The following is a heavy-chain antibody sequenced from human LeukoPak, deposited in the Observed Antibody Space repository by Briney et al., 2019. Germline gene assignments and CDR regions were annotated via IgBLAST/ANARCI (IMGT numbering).Heavy chain of an antibody. CDR1: GFTFDDYA. Sequence: LRLSCAASGFTFDDYAMHWVRQAPGKGLEWVSGISWNSGSIGYADSVKGRFTISRDNAKNSLHLQMNSLRAEDTAVYYCARGSGSYQIFDYWGQGTLVTVSP. CDR3: ARGSGSYQIFDY. CDR2: ISWNSGSI. V-gene: IGHV3-9*01. D-gene: IGHD1-26*01. J-gene: IGHJ4*02.